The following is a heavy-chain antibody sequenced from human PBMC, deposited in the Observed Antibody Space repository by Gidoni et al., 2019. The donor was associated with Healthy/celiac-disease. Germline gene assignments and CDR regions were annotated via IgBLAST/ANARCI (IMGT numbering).Heavy chain of an antibody. CDR2: ISAYNGNT. V-gene: IGHV1-18*01. Sequence: QVQLVQSGAEVKKPGASGTVSCKASGYTCTRYGISWVRQAPGQGLEWMGWISAYNGNTNYAKKLQGRVTMTTDTSTRTAYMELRSLRADDTAVYYCARDLGVVVPAPYGMDVWGQGTTVTVSS. CDR3: ARDLGVVVPAPYGMDV. D-gene: IGHD2-2*01. J-gene: IGHJ6*02. CDR1: GYTCTRYG.